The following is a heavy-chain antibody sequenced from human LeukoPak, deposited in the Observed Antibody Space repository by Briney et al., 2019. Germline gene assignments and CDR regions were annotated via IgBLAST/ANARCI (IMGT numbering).Heavy chain of an antibody. V-gene: IGHV1-69*05. CDR2: IIPIFGTA. Sequence: SVKVSCKASGGTFSSYAISWVRQAPGQGLEWMGRIIPIFGTANYAQKLQGRVTITTDESTSTAYMELSSLRSEDTAVYYCATPGGLYGGNSGGDYWGQGTLVTVSS. J-gene: IGHJ4*02. CDR3: ATPGGLYGGNSGGDY. CDR1: GGTFSSYA. D-gene: IGHD4-23*01.